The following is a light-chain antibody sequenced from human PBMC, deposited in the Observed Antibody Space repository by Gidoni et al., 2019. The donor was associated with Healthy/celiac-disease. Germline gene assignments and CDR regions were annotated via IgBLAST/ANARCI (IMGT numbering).Light chain of an antibody. CDR3: QQYNSYSPTWT. J-gene: IGKJ1*01. V-gene: IGKV1-5*01. CDR2: DAS. CDR1: QSISSW. Sequence: DIQMTQSPSPLPASVGNRVPITCRASQSISSWLAWYQQKPGKAPKLLIYDASSLESGVPSRFSGSGSGTEFTLTISSLQPDDFATYYCQQYNSYSPTWTFGQGTKVEIK.